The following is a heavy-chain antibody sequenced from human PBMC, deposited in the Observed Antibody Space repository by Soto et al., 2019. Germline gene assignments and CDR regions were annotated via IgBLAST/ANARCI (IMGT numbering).Heavy chain of an antibody. CDR3: AMHIVVVTAIRYQYFQH. CDR2: IIPIFGTA. CDR1: GGTFSSYA. V-gene: IGHV1-69*01. J-gene: IGHJ1*01. D-gene: IGHD2-21*02. Sequence: QGQLVQSGAEVKKPGSSVKVSCKASGGTFSSYAISWVRQAPGQGLEWMGGIIPIFGTANYAQKFQGRVTITADESTSTAYMELSSLRSEDTAVYYCAMHIVVVTAIRYQYFQHWGQGTLVTVSS.